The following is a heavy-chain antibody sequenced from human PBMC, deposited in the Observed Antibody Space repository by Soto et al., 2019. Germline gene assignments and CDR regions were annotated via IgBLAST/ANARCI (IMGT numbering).Heavy chain of an antibody. CDR2: ISATSLYI. Sequence: EVKLVQSGGGLVKPGGSLRLSCAASGFTFETSSINCLRQTPGKGLEWVASISATSLYIYYADAWRGRFTISRENAKNTVFLQMDGLTAEDTAIYFCARDLGGGAHYGMDVWGQGTTVTVSS. D-gene: IGHD3-16*01. CDR3: ARDLGGGAHYGMDV. J-gene: IGHJ6*02. CDR1: GFTFETSS. V-gene: IGHV3-21*06.